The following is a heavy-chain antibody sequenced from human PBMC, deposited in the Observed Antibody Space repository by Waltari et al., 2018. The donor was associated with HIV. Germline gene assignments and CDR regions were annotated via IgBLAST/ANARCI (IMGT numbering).Heavy chain of an antibody. D-gene: IGHD6-19*01. Sequence: QVQLVESGGGVVQPGRSLRLSCAASRFTFSSYAMHWVRQAPGKGGEWVAVIAYYGDNKYYADSVKGRFTISRDNSKNTLYLQMNSLRAEDTAVYYCAKGASGWSPGYWGQGTLVTVSS. V-gene: IGHV3-30*18. CDR1: RFTFSSYA. CDR3: AKGASGWSPGY. J-gene: IGHJ4*02. CDR2: IAYYGDNK.